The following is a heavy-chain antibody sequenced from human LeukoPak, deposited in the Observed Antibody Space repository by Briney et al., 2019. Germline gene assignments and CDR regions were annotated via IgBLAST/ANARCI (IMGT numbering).Heavy chain of an antibody. CDR3: ARALGDSSGYPYFDY. D-gene: IGHD3-22*01. Sequence: SETLSLTCTVSGGSISSSSYYWGWIRQPPGKGLEWIGSIYYSGSTYYNPSLKSRVAISVDTSKNQFSLKLSSVTAADTAVYYCARALGDSSGYPYFDYWGQGTLVTVSS. CDR1: GGSISSSSYY. J-gene: IGHJ4*02. CDR2: IYYSGST. V-gene: IGHV4-39*07.